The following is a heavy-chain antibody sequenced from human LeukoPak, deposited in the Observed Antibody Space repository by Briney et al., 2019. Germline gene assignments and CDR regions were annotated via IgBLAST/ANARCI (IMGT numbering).Heavy chain of an antibody. CDR3: AGDILTDYFDY. CDR1: GYNFTNYW. D-gene: IGHD3-9*01. V-gene: IGHV5-51*01. J-gene: IGHJ4*02. CDR2: IYPGDSDT. Sequence: GESLKISCEASGYNFTNYWIGWVRQMPGKGLEWMGIIYPGDSDTRYSPSFQGHVTISADKSISTTYLQWSSLKASDTAMYYCAGDILTDYFDYWGQGTLVTVSS.